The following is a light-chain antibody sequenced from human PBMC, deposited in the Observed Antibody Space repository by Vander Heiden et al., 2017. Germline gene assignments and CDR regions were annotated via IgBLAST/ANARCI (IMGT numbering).Light chain of an antibody. CDR1: KLGNKY. V-gene: IGLV3-1*01. Sequence: SYELTQPPSESVSPGQTASITCSGDKLGNKYVSWYQQKPGQSPAVVIYQDIRRPSGIPERFSGSNSGDTATLTISGTQTMDEADYYCQAWDSSTVVFGGGTKLTVL. CDR2: QDI. J-gene: IGLJ2*01. CDR3: QAWDSSTVV.